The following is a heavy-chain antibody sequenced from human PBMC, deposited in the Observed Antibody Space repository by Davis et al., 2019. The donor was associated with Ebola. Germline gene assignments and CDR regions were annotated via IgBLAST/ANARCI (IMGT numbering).Heavy chain of an antibody. CDR3: ARASTVTPFDY. V-gene: IGHV4-34*01. D-gene: IGHD4-11*01. Sequence: ESLKISCAASGFTFSNAWMNWVRQAPGKGLEWIGEINHSGSTNYNPSLKSRVTISVDTSKNQFSLKLSSVTAADTAVYYCARASTVTPFDYWGQGTLVTVSS. CDR2: INHSGST. J-gene: IGHJ4*02. CDR1: GFTFSNAW.